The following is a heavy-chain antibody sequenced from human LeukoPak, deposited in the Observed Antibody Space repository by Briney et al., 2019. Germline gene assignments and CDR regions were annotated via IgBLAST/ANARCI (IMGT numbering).Heavy chain of an antibody. J-gene: IGHJ4*02. CDR1: GFTFGSYW. D-gene: IGHD6-19*01. CDR3: ARQTYSSGWYDY. Sequence: GGSLRLSCAASGFTFGSYWMHWVRQAPGKGLVWVSHINSDGTITTYADSVKGRFTISRDNAKNTLYLQMNSLRAEDTAVYYCARQTYSSGWYDYWGQGTLVTVSS. CDR2: INSDGTIT. V-gene: IGHV3-74*01.